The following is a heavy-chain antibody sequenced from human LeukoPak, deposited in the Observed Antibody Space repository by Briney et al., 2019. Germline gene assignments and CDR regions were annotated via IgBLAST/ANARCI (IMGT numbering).Heavy chain of an antibody. CDR1: GFTFSNYW. J-gene: IGHJ4*02. D-gene: IGHD3-22*01. CDR2: ISYDGSNK. CDR3: ARDDYYDRVFDY. Sequence: GGSLRLSCAASGFTFSNYWMSWVRQAPGKGLEWVAVISYDGSNKYYADSVKGRFTISRDNSKNTLYLQMNSLRAEDTAVYYCARDDYYDRVFDYWGQGTLVTVSS. V-gene: IGHV3-30*03.